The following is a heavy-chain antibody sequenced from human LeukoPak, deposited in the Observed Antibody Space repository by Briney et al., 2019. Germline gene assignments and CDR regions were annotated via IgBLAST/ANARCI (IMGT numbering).Heavy chain of an antibody. CDR3: ARLVGAKADP. D-gene: IGHD1-26*01. Sequence: ASVKISCKVSGYTFTDYYMHWVQQAPGKGLEWMGLVDPEDGETIYAEKFQGRVTITADTSTDTAYMELSSLRSEDTAVYYCARLVGAKADPWGQGTLVTVSS. CDR2: VDPEDGET. CDR1: GYTFTDYY. V-gene: IGHV1-69-2*01. J-gene: IGHJ5*02.